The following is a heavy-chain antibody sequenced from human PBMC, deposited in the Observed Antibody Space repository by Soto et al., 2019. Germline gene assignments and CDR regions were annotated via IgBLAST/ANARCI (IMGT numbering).Heavy chain of an antibody. CDR1: GGTFSSYT. D-gene: IGHD5-12*01. J-gene: IGHJ4*02. CDR2: IITILGIA. V-gene: IGHV1-69*08. Sequence: QVQLVQSGAEVKKPGSSVKVSCKASGGTFSSYTISWVRQAPGQGLEWMGRIITILGIANYAQKLQGRVTITADKTTSTADMERSSLRSEDTAVYYCARDRGGYGLRVPPTNIFDYWGQGTLVTVSS. CDR3: ARDRGGYGLRVPPTNIFDY.